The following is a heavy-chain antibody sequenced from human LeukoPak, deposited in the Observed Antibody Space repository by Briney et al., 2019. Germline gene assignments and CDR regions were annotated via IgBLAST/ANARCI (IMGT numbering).Heavy chain of an antibody. J-gene: IGHJ5*02. D-gene: IGHD3-10*01. CDR1: GGSISSHY. CDR3: ARAGAWQIDP. V-gene: IGHV4-59*11. Sequence: SETLSLTCTVSGGSISSHYWSWIRQPPGKGLEWIGYIFYSGSTNYNPSLRSRVTISVDKSKNQFSLKLKSVTAADTAVYYCARAGAWQIDPWGQGTLVTVSS. CDR2: IFYSGST.